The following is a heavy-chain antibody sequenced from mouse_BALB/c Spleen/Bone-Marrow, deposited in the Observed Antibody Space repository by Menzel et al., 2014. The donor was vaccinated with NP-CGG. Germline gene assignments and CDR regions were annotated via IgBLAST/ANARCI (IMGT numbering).Heavy chain of an antibody. Sequence: EVKLMESGAELVKPGASVKLSCTASGFNIKDTYLHWVKRRPEQGLDWIGRIDPAIFTKYDPKFQGKATITADTSSNTPYLHLSSLTSEDTAVYYCASYRYGWYFDVWGAGTTVTVSS. CDR2: IDPAIFT. D-gene: IGHD2-14*01. CDR3: ASYRYGWYFDV. CDR1: GFNIKDTY. V-gene: IGHV14-3*02. J-gene: IGHJ1*01.